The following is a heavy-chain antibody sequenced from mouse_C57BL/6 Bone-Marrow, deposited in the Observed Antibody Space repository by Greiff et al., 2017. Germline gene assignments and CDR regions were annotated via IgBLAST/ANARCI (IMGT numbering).Heavy chain of an antibody. J-gene: IGHJ1*03. Sequence: EVLLQESGGGLVQPGGSLSLSCAASGFTFTDYYMSWVRQPPGKALEWLGFIRNKANGYTTEYSASVKGRFTISRDNSQSILYLQMNALRAEDSATYYCARLYGNYVWYFDDWGTGTTVTVSS. CDR3: ARLYGNYVWYFDD. CDR2: IRNKANGYTT. V-gene: IGHV7-3*01. D-gene: IGHD2-1*01. CDR1: GFTFTDYY.